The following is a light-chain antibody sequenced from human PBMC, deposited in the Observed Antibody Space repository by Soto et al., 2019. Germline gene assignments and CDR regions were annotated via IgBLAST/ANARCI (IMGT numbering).Light chain of an antibody. CDR2: KVS. CDR1: QSLAYIDGNTY. V-gene: IGKV2-30*01. CDR3: MQGTHWPPYT. J-gene: IGKJ2*01. Sequence: EVVMTQSPLSLPVTLRQPASISCRSSQSLAYIDGNTYLSWFQQRPGQSPRRLIYKVSNRGSGVPDRFSGSGSGTDFTLKISRVEAEDVGVYYCMQGTHWPPYTFGQGTKLEIK.